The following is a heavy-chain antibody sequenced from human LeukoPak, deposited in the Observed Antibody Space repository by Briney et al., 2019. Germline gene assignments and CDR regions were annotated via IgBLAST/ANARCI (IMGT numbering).Heavy chain of an antibody. CDR2: INPNSGGT. D-gene: IGHD6-19*01. Sequence: ASVKVSCKASGYTFTGYYMHWVRQAPGQGREWMGWINPNSGGTNYAQKFQGRVTMTRDTSISTAYMELSRLRSDDTAVYYCARGRSMSSGWYVDYWGQGTLVTVSS. CDR1: GYTFTGYY. V-gene: IGHV1-2*02. CDR3: ARGRSMSSGWYVDY. J-gene: IGHJ4*02.